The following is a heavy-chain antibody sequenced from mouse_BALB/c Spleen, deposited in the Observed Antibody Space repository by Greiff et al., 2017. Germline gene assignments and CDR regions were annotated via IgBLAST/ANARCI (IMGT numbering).Heavy chain of an antibody. J-gene: IGHJ3*02. Sequence: QVQLQQSGAELVRPGTSVKVSCKASGYAFTNYLIEWVKQRPGQGLEWIGVINPGSGGTNYNEKFKGKATLTADKSSSTAYMQLSSLTSDDSAVYFCARPIYDGYGWGQGTLVTVSA. V-gene: IGHV1-54*03. CDR2: INPGSGGT. CDR3: ARPIYDGYG. CDR1: GYAFTNYL. D-gene: IGHD2-3*01.